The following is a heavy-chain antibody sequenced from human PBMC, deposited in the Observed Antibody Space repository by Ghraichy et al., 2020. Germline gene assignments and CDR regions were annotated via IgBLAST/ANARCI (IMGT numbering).Heavy chain of an antibody. CDR1: GFTFSSYS. J-gene: IGHJ6*02. CDR3: ARSRGYSYGYHYYYGMDV. D-gene: IGHD5-18*01. Sequence: GGSLRLSCAASGFTFSSYSMNWVRQAPGKGLEWVSSISSSSSYIYYADSVKGRFTISRDNAKNSLYLQMNSLRAEDTAVYYCARSRGYSYGYHYYYGMDVWGQGTTVTVSS. V-gene: IGHV3-21*01. CDR2: ISSSSSYI.